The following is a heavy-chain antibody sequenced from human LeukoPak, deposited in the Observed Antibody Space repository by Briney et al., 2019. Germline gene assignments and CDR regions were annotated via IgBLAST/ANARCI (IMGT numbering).Heavy chain of an antibody. CDR3: ARGITMVRGVPSKYYFDF. J-gene: IGHJ4*02. CDR1: GGSFSGYY. V-gene: IGHV4-34*01. CDR2: TNHSGTT. D-gene: IGHD3-10*01. Sequence: SETLSLTCAVYGGSFSGYYWSWIRQPPGKGLEWIVETNHSGTTNYNPSLKSRVPISGDSSKNQCSLELSSVTAADTAVYYWARGITMVRGVPSKYYFDFWGQGTMVTVSS.